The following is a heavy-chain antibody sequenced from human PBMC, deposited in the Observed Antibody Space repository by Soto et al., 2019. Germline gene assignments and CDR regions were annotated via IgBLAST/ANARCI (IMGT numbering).Heavy chain of an antibody. CDR3: ARDGVGDIVVVPAAMQSGYYYGMDV. D-gene: IGHD2-2*01. CDR1: GYTFTSYY. CDR2: INPSGGST. V-gene: IGHV1-46*01. Sequence: QVQLVQSGAEVKKPGASVKVSCKASGYTFTSYYMHWVRQAPGQGLEWMGIINPSGGSTSYAQKFQGRVTMARDTSTSTVYMELSSLRSEDTAVYYCARDGVGDIVVVPAAMQSGYYYGMDVWGQGTTVTVSS. J-gene: IGHJ6*02.